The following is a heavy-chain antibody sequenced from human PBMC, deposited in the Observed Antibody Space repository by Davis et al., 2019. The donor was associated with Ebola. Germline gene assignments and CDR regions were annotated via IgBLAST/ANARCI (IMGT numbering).Heavy chain of an antibody. D-gene: IGHD3-16*01. CDR3: ARGTGEYYYYGMDV. V-gene: IGHV3-23*01. CDR2: ISGSGVST. J-gene: IGHJ6*02. Sequence: GGSLRLSCAASGFTFSSYAMSWVRQAPGKGLEWVSAISGSGVSTYYADSVKGRFTISRGNSKNTLYLQMNSLRAEDTAVYYCARGTGEYYYYGMDVWGQGTTVTVSS. CDR1: GFTFSSYA.